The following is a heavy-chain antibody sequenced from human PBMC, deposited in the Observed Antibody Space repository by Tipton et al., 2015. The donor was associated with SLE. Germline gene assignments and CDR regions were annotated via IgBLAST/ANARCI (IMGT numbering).Heavy chain of an antibody. D-gene: IGHD3-3*01. V-gene: IGHV3-30*04. CDR3: AREASNDSRGYMDV. J-gene: IGHJ6*03. CDR1: GFTFSSYA. CDR2: ISYDGSNK. Sequence: SLRLSCAASGFTFSSYAMHWVRQAPGKGLEWVAVISYDGSNKYYADSVKGRFTISRDNSKNTLYLQMNSLRAEGTAVYYCAREASNDSRGYMDVWGKGTTATVSS.